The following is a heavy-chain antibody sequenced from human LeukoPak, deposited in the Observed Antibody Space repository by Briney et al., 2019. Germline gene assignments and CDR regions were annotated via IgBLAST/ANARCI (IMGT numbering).Heavy chain of an antibody. V-gene: IGHV4-61*02. CDR2: IYTSGST. Sequence: SETLSLTCTVSGGSISSGSYYWSWIRQPAGKGLEWIGRIYTSGSTNYNPSLKSRVTISVDTSKNQFSLKLSSVTAADTAVYYCARLAIAAAAARPFDYWGQGTLVTVSS. CDR1: GGSISSGSYY. CDR3: ARLAIAAAAARPFDY. D-gene: IGHD6-13*01. J-gene: IGHJ4*02.